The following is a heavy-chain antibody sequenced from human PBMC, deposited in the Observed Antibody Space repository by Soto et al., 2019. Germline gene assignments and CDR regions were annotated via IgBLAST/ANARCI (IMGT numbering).Heavy chain of an antibody. CDR1: GGSISSYY. CDR2: IHYSGST. CDR3: ARERYYDSSGYLDY. V-gene: IGHV4-59*01. Sequence: SETLSLTCTVSGGSISSYYWSWIRQPPGKGLEWIGYIHYSGSTNYNPSLKSRVTISVDTSKNQFSLKLSSVTAADTAVYYCARERYYDSSGYLDYWGQGTLVTVSS. J-gene: IGHJ4*02. D-gene: IGHD3-22*01.